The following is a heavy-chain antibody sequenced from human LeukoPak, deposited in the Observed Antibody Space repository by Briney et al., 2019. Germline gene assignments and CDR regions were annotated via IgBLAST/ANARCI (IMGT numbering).Heavy chain of an antibody. J-gene: IGHJ4*02. Sequence: GGSLRLSCAASGFTFSSYSMNWVRQAPGKGLEWVSSISSSSSYIYYADSVKGRFTISRDNAKNSLYLQMNSLRAEDTAVYYCASTGYSYGYSLDYWGQGILVTVSS. D-gene: IGHD5-18*01. CDR2: ISSSSSYI. V-gene: IGHV3-21*01. CDR1: GFTFSSYS. CDR3: ASTGYSYGYSLDY.